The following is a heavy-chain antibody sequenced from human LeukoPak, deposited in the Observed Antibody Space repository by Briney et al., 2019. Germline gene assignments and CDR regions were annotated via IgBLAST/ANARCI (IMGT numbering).Heavy chain of an antibody. J-gene: IGHJ3*02. V-gene: IGHV4-59*12. Sequence: SETLSLTCTVSGGSISSYYWSWLRQPPGKGLEWIGYIYYSGSTNYNPSLKSRVTISVDTSKNQFSLKLSSVTAADTAVYYCARYGGGVTLGGGSGWPHAFDIWGQGTMVTVSS. CDR2: IYYSGST. D-gene: IGHD2-8*02. CDR1: GGSISSYY. CDR3: ARYGGGVTLGGGSGWPHAFDI.